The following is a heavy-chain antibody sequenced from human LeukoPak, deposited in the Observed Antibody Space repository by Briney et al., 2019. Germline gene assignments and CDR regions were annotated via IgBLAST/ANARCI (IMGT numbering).Heavy chain of an antibody. J-gene: IGHJ4*02. Sequence: PSETLSLTCTVSGASISSSSYYWSWIRQPPGKGLEWIGYIYYSGSTNYSPSLKSRVTFSVDTSKNQFSLKLSSVTAADTAVYYCARYDNNKYFDYWGQGTLVTVSS. CDR2: IYYSGST. V-gene: IGHV4-61*01. CDR1: GASISSSSYY. CDR3: ARYDNNKYFDY. D-gene: IGHD3-9*01.